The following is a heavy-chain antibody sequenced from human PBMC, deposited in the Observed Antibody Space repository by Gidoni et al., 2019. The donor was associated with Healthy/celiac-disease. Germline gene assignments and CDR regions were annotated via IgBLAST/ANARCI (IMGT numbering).Heavy chain of an antibody. D-gene: IGHD2-15*01. Sequence: QVQLQQSGPGLVKPSQTLSLTCAISGDSVASNSVAWNWIRQSPSRGLEWLGRTFYRSKWYNDYAVSVKSRITINPDTSKNQFSLQLNSVTPEDTAVYYWERDRRDIVVLQDGMDVWGRGTTVTVSS. V-gene: IGHV6-1*01. CDR1: GDSVASNSVA. J-gene: IGHJ6*02. CDR3: ERDRRDIVVLQDGMDV. CDR2: TFYRSKWYN.